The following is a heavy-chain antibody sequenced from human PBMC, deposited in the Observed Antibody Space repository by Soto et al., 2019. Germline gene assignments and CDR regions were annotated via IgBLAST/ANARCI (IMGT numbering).Heavy chain of an antibody. CDR2: IRSKAYGGTT. D-gene: IGHD2-2*01. Sequence: GGSLRLSCTASGFTFGDYAMSWFRQAPGKGLEWVGFIRSKAYGGTTEYAASVKGRFTISRDDSKSIAYLQMNSLKTEDTAVYYCTRVNPVVPAAEYYFDYWGQGTLVTVSS. CDR3: TRVNPVVPAAEYYFDY. J-gene: IGHJ4*02. V-gene: IGHV3-49*03. CDR1: GFTFGDYA.